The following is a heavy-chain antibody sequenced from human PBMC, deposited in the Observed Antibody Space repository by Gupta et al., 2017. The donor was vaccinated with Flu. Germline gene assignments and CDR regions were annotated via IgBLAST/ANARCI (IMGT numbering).Heavy chain of an antibody. CDR3: ASRVTGYCSGGSCYYYEFDY. J-gene: IGHJ4*02. D-gene: IGHD2-15*01. Sequence: SSYAISWVRQAPGQGLEWMGGIIPIFGTANYAQKFQGRVTITADESTSTAYMELSSLRSEDTAVYYCASRVTGYCSGGSCYYYEFDYGGQGTIVTVSS. CDR1: SSYA. V-gene: IGHV1-69*01. CDR2: IIPIFGTA.